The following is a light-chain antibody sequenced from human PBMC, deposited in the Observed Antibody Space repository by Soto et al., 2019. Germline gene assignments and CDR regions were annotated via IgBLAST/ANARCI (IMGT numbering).Light chain of an antibody. CDR2: DAS. CDR1: QSISSY. Sequence: DIQMTQSPSSLSVSVGDRVTITCRASQSISSYLNWYQQKPGKAPKLLIFDASSLQSGVPSRFSGSGSGTDLTLTIISLQPQDFATYYCQQSHSSPLTFGPGTKVDLK. V-gene: IGKV1-39*01. CDR3: QQSHSSPLT. J-gene: IGKJ3*01.